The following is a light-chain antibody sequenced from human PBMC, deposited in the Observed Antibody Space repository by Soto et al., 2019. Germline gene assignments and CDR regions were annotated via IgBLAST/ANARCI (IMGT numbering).Light chain of an antibody. CDR2: GPS. CDR3: QQYNNWPPWT. V-gene: IGKV3-15*01. J-gene: IGKJ1*01. Sequence: EIVMTQSPATLSVSPGERATLSCRASQSVSNNLAWYQQQAGQAPRLLIDGPSPRATGLPARFSGSGSGTEFTLTLSSLQSEDFAVYYCQQYNNWPPWTFGQGTKVEIQ. CDR1: QSVSNN.